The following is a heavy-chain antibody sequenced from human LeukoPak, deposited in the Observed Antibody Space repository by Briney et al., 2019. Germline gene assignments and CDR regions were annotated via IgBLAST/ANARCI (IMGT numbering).Heavy chain of an antibody. V-gene: IGHV4-4*07. D-gene: IGHD4-17*01. Sequence: PSETLSLTCTVSGGSISSYYWSWIRQPAGKGLEWIGRIYTSGSTNYNPSLKSRVTMSVDTSKNQFSLKLSSVTAADTAVYYCARDETIPLKKNGDYYYYGMDVWGQGTTVTVSS. J-gene: IGHJ6*02. CDR1: GGSISSYY. CDR3: ARDETIPLKKNGDYYYYGMDV. CDR2: IYTSGST.